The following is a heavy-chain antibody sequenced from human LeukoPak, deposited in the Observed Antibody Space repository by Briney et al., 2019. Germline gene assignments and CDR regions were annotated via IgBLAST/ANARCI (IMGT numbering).Heavy chain of an antibody. Sequence: ASVKVSCKTSGYNFNRYTITWVRQAPGQGLEWMGYINPHSGGTNSPQKFQGRATMTTDTSISAAYMELSSLISDDTAMYYCVREGNELLSKNFDYWGQGTLVTVSS. D-gene: IGHD2-21*02. CDR3: VREGNELLSKNFDY. CDR2: INPHSGGT. J-gene: IGHJ4*02. CDR1: GYNFNRYT. V-gene: IGHV1-2*02.